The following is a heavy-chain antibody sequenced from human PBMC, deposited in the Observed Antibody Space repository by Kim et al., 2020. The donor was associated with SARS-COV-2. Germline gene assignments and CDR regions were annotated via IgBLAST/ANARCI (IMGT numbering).Heavy chain of an antibody. CDR1: GGSISSSNW. J-gene: IGHJ6*03. CDR2: IYHSGST. CDR3: ARGQIWAAAGTLITYYYYYHMDV. V-gene: IGHV4-4*02. D-gene: IGHD6-13*01. Sequence: SETLSLTCAVSGGSISSSNWWSWVRQPPGKGLEWIGEIYHSGSTNYNPSLKSRVTISVDKSKNQFSLKLSSVTAADTAVYYCARGQIWAAAGTLITYYYYYHMDVWGKGTTVTVSS.